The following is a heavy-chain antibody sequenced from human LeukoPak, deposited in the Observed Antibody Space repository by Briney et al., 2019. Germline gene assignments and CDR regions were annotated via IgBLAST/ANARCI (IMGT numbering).Heavy chain of an antibody. Sequence: ASVKVSCKASGYTFTSYAISWVRQAPGQGLEWMGGIIPIFGTANYAQKFQGRVTITADESTSTAYMELSSLRSEDTAVYYCARDFGGDFGSYYVWFDPWGQGTLVTVSS. V-gene: IGHV1-69*13. CDR1: GYTFTSYA. CDR3: ARDFGGDFGSYYVWFDP. D-gene: IGHD1-26*01. CDR2: IIPIFGTA. J-gene: IGHJ5*02.